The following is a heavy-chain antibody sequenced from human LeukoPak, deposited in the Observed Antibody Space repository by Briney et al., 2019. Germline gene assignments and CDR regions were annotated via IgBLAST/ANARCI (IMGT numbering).Heavy chain of an antibody. J-gene: IGHJ4*02. CDR2: ISGSGGST. CDR1: GFTFSSYA. D-gene: IGHD6-13*01. Sequence: GGSLRLSCAACGFTFSSYAMSWVRQAPGKGLEWVSAISGSGGSTYYADSVKGRFTISRDNSKNTLYLRMNSLRAEDTAVYYCATYSSSWYCFDYWGQGTLVTVSS. CDR3: ATYSSSWYCFDY. V-gene: IGHV3-23*01.